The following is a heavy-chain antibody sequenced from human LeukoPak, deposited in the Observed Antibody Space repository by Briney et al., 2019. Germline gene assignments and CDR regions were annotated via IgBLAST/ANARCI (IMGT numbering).Heavy chain of an antibody. Sequence: SETLSLTCTVSGGSISSSRYYGGWIRQPPGKGLEWIGSMYYSGSTYYNPSLKSRVTISVDTSKNQFSLKLSSVTVADTAVYYCARNIAVAGRGDYMDVWGKGTTVTISS. CDR1: GGSISSSRYY. V-gene: IGHV4-39*01. J-gene: IGHJ6*03. CDR2: MYYSGST. CDR3: ARNIAVAGRGDYMDV. D-gene: IGHD6-19*01.